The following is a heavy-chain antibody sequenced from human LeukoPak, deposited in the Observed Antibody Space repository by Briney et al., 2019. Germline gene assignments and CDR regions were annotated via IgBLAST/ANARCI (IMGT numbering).Heavy chain of an antibody. Sequence: EASVKVSCKASGYTFTSYAMHWVRQAPGQRLEWMGWINAGNGNTKYSQKFQGRVTITRDTSASTAYMELSSLRSEDTAMYYCARGSTSDWPLDHWGQETLVTISS. V-gene: IGHV1-3*01. CDR1: GYTFTSYA. CDR3: ARGSTSDWPLDH. CDR2: INAGNGNT. J-gene: IGHJ4*02. D-gene: IGHD2-2*01.